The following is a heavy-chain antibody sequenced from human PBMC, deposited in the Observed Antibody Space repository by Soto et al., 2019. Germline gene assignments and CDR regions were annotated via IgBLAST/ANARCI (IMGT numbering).Heavy chain of an antibody. V-gene: IGHV4-31*11. D-gene: IGHD6-13*01. J-gene: IGHJ6*03. CDR1: GGSISNGGYY. CDR3: ARDSHSQQPNHRWGGGYMYV. CDR2: IYFSGST. Sequence: QVQLQESGPGLVKPSQTLSLTCVVSGGSISNGGYYWSWIRQHPGKGLEWIGAIYFSGSTYYNPSLKSRVTISVATPKNQFSLKLSSVTAADTAVYYCARDSHSQQPNHRWGGGYMYVWGKGTTVTVSS.